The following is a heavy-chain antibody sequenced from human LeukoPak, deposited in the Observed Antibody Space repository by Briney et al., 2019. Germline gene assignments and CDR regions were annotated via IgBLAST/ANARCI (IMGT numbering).Heavy chain of an antibody. CDR1: VGTFSSYA. V-gene: IGHV1-69*04. J-gene: IGHJ4*02. CDR3: ARDVRGDFYFDY. Sequence: ASVKVSCKASVGTFSSYAISWVRQAPGQGLEWMGRIIPILGIANYAQKFQGSVTITADKSTSTAYMEVSSLRSEDTAVYYCARDVRGDFYFDYWGQGTLVTVSS. D-gene: IGHD4-17*01. CDR2: IIPILGIA.